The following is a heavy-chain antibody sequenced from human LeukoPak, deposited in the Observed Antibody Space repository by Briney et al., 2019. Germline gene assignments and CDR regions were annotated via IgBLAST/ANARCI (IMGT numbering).Heavy chain of an antibody. V-gene: IGHV3-7*03. Sequence: GGSLRLSCAASGFTFSSYWMSWVRQAPGKGLEWVANIKQDGSEKYYVDSVKGRFTISRDNAKNSLYLQMNSLRAEDTAVYYCAKSKGTGTIMFDYWGQGTLVTVSS. J-gene: IGHJ4*02. D-gene: IGHD1-1*01. CDR1: GFTFSSYW. CDR2: IKQDGSEK. CDR3: AKSKGTGTIMFDY.